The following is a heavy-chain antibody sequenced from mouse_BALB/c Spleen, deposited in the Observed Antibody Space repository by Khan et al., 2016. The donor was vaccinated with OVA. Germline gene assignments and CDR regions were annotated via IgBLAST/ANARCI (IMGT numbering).Heavy chain of an antibody. Sequence: EVQLVETGPGLLKPSQSLSLTCTVTGYSITSDYAWNWIRQFPGNKLEWMAYISYSGSTNYSPSLRSCISITRDTSTNPSFLQLNAETTEDTATYYSASGRLVHRYPDYFDYWGQGTTLTVSS. CDR3: ASGRLVHRYPDYFDY. CDR1: GYSITSDYA. V-gene: IGHV3-2*02. D-gene: IGHD2-3*01. CDR2: ISYSGST. J-gene: IGHJ2*01.